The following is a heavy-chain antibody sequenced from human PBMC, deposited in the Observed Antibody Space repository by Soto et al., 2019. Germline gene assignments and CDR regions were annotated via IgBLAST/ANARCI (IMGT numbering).Heavy chain of an antibody. D-gene: IGHD3-3*01. CDR1: GFIFSDYY. V-gene: IGHV3-11*01. J-gene: IGHJ6*02. CDR2: SSNRDRST. CDR3: ARAWKIEKFGVISMSKGLDV. Sequence: QVQLVESGGGLVKPGGSLRLSCAASGFIFSDYYMTWIRQAPGKGLEWLSCSSNRDRSTYYADSVKDRFVVSKDNAKNVVYLQMTSLRAEDTAVYFCARAWKIEKFGVISMSKGLDVWGQGTTVTVSS.